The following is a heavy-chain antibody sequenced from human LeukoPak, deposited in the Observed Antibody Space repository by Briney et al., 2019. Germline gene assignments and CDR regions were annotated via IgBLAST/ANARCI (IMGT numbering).Heavy chain of an antibody. V-gene: IGHV3-7*03. CDR1: GFTFSDYY. J-gene: IGHJ5*02. D-gene: IGHD2-2*01. CDR2: IKQDGSEK. Sequence: GGSLRLSCAASGFTFSDYYMSWIRQAPGKGLEWVANIKQDGSEKYYVDSVKGRFTISRDNAKNSLYLQMNSLRAEDTAVCYCAREVSAATSNWFDPWGQGTLVTVSS. CDR3: AREVSAATSNWFDP.